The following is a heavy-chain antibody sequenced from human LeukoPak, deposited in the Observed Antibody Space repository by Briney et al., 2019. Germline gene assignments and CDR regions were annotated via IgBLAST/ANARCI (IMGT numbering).Heavy chain of an antibody. J-gene: IGHJ2*01. Sequence: PGGSLRLSCAASGFTFSSYAMSWVRQAPGKGLEWVSAISGSGGSTYYADSVKGRFTISRDNSKNTLCLQMNSLRAEDTAVYYCAKVSGSSWDWYFDLWGRGTLVTVSS. CDR1: GFTFSSYA. CDR2: ISGSGGST. V-gene: IGHV3-23*01. CDR3: AKVSGSSWDWYFDL. D-gene: IGHD6-13*01.